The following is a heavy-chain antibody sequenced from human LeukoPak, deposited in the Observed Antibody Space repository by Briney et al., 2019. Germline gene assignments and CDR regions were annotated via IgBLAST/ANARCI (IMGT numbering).Heavy chain of an antibody. CDR1: GFSFSSYS. J-gene: IGHJ6*02. CDR3: ARGGGLDV. CDR2: MSVNGVNK. D-gene: IGHD3-16*01. Sequence: GTSLRLSCVASGFSFSSYSIHWVRRVPGKGLEWVAVMSVNGVNKYYADSVRGRFTVSRDNAKNSLYLQMSNLRAEDTAVYFCARGGGLDVWGQGATVTVSS. V-gene: IGHV3-30-3*01.